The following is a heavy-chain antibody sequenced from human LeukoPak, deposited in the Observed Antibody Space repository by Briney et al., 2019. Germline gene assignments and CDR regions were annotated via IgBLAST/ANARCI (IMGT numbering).Heavy chain of an antibody. D-gene: IGHD6-19*01. V-gene: IGHV4-39*01. J-gene: IGHJ4*02. Sequence: SETLSLTCTVSGGSISTCNYYWGWIRQPPGKGLEWIGSIYYSGSTYYNPSLKSRVTISVDTSKNQFSLKLSSVTAADTAVYYCARPGIAVAGNFDYWGQGTLVTVSS. CDR3: ARPGIAVAGNFDY. CDR1: GGSISTCNYY. CDR2: IYYSGST.